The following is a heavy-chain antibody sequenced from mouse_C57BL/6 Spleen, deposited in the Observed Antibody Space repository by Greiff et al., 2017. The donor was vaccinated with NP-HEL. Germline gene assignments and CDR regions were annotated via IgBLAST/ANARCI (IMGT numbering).Heavy chain of an antibody. CDR1: GYTFTSYW. Sequence: VQLQQSGAELVKPGASVKLSCKASGYTFTSYWMHWVKQRPGQGLEWIGMIHPNSGSTNYNEKFKSKATLTVDKSSSTAYMQLSSLTSEDSWVYYCARGARYYFDYWGQGTTLTVSS. CDR2: IHPNSGST. V-gene: IGHV1-64*01. J-gene: IGHJ2*01. CDR3: ARGARYYFDY.